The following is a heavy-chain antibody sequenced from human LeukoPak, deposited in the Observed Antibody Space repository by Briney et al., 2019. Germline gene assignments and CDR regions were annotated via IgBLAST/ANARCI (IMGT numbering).Heavy chain of an antibody. CDR3: ARVSPERGYSYGPLDNYFDY. J-gene: IGHJ4*02. Sequence: GGSLRLSCAASGFTFSSYWMSWVRQAPGKGLVWVANINQDGSETYHVDSVKGRLTISRDNAKKSLYLQMSSLRAEDTSVYYCARVSPERGYSYGPLDNYFDYWGQGTLVTVSS. CDR2: INQDGSET. CDR1: GFTFSSYW. D-gene: IGHD5-18*01. V-gene: IGHV3-7*01.